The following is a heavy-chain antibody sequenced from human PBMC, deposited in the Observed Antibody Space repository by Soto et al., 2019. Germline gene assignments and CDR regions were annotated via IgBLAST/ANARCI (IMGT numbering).Heavy chain of an antibody. V-gene: IGHV3-23*01. CDR2: IGDSEGETT. D-gene: IGHD2-15*01. Sequence: EVQLLESGGGLVQPGGSLRLSCAASGFTFSTYAMTWVRQAPGKGPEWVSRIGDSEGETTHYADSVKGRFTISRDNAKSTLYLKMNSLRVEDTTIEYCAKGYCGGGRCYDLDNWFDSWGQGTRVTVSS. CDR1: GFTFSTYA. J-gene: IGHJ5*01. CDR3: AKGYCGGGRCYDLDNWFDS.